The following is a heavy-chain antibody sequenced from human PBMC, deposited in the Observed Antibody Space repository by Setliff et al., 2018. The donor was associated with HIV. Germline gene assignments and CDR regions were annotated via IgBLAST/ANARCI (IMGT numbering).Heavy chain of an antibody. CDR1: GFTFRNYG. CDR3: AKEDQRVTSVDY. CDR2: IRLDGSDK. V-gene: IGHV3-30*02. D-gene: IGHD2-2*01. J-gene: IGHJ4*02. Sequence: GGSMRLSCAASGFTFRNYGMHWVRQAPGKGMEWVAFIRLDGSDKFYADSVKGRCTISRDNSKNTLFLQMNSLRSEDTAVYYCAKEDQRVTSVDYWGQGTPVTVSS.